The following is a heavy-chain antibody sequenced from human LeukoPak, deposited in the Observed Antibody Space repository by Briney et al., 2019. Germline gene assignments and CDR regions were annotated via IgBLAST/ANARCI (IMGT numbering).Heavy chain of an antibody. V-gene: IGHV4-38-2*02. CDR3: ARVEVAAIRRVYYYYYMDV. CDR1: GYSISSGYY. CDR2: IYYSGST. Sequence: SETLSLTCTVSGYSISSGYYWGWIRQPPGRGLEWIGSIYYSGSTYYNPSLKSRVTISVDTSKNQFSLKLSSVTAADTAVYYCARVEVAAIRRVYYYYYMDVWGKGTTVTVSS. J-gene: IGHJ6*03. D-gene: IGHD2-15*01.